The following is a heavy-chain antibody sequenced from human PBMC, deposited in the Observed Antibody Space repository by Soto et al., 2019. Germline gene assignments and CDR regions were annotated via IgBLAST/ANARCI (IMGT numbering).Heavy chain of an antibody. CDR3: ARGQPRNGYGQVFDI. CDR1: GGSFSGYY. V-gene: IGHV4-34*01. Sequence: SETLSLTCAVYGGSFSGYYWSWIRQPPGKGLEWIGEINHSGSTNYNPSLKSRATISEDTSKRQFSLKLSSVTAADTAVYYCARGQPRNGYGQVFDIWGQGTAVTVSS. J-gene: IGHJ3*02. CDR2: INHSGST. D-gene: IGHD5-18*01.